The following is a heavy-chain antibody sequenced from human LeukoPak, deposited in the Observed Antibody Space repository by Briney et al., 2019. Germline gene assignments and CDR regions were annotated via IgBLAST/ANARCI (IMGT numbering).Heavy chain of an antibody. CDR2: IKSKTDGGTT. V-gene: IGHV3-15*01. Sequence: KSGGSLRLSCAASGFTFSDAWMSWVRQAPGKGLEWVGRIKSKTDGGTTDYAAPVKGRFTISRDDSKNTLYLQMNSLKTVDTAVYYCTTEGSGSYYGDAFDIWGQGTMVTVSS. J-gene: IGHJ3*02. D-gene: IGHD1-26*01. CDR1: GFTFSDAW. CDR3: TTEGSGSYYGDAFDI.